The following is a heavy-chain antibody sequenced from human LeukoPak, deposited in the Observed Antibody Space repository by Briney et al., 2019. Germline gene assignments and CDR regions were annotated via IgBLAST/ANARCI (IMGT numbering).Heavy chain of an antibody. CDR2: IKEDGSEK. CDR3: ARDLKTYVDDPSGYYLQFDAFDI. D-gene: IGHD3-22*01. CDR1: GFTVSSNY. V-gene: IGHV3-7*01. J-gene: IGHJ3*02. Sequence: PGGSLRLSCAASGFTVSSNYMSWVRQAPGKGLEWVANIKEDGSEKYYVDSVKGRFTISRDNAKSSLHLQMNSLRAEDTAVYYCARDLKTYVDDPSGYYLQFDAFDIWGQGTMVTISS.